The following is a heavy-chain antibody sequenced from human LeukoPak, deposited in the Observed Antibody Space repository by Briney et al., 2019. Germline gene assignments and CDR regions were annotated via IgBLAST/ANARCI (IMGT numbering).Heavy chain of an antibody. CDR2: ISGSGGST. CDR1: GFTFSSYA. J-gene: IGHJ6*02. V-gene: IGHV3-23*01. CDR3: AKGLWFGELLRYYYYGMDV. D-gene: IGHD3-10*01. Sequence: PGGSLRLSCAASGFTFSSYAMSWVRQAPGKGLEWVSAISGSGGSTYYADSVKGRFTISRDNSKNTLYLQMNSLRAEDTAVYYCAKGLWFGELLRYYYYGMDVWGQGTTVTVSS.